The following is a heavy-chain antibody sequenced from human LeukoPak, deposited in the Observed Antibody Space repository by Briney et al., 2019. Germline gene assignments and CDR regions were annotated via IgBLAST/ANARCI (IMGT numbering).Heavy chain of an antibody. D-gene: IGHD3-22*01. V-gene: IGHV7-4-1*02. Sequence: GASVKVSCKASGYTFTSYAMNWVRQAPGQGLEWMGWINTNTGNPTYAQGFTGRFVFSLDTSVSTAYLQISSLKAEDTAVYYCARSYYDSSGYYSYYYYYYMDVWGKGTTVTVSS. CDR3: ARSYYDSSGYYSYYYYYYMDV. CDR1: GYTFTSYA. CDR2: INTNTGNP. J-gene: IGHJ6*03.